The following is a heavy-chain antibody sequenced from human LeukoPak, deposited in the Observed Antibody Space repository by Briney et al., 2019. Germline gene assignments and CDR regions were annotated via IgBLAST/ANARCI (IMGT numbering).Heavy chain of an antibody. D-gene: IGHD3-16*01. J-gene: IGHJ4*02. Sequence: PSETLSLTCTVSGGSISSYYWSWIRQPPGKGLEWIGYIYYSGSTNYNPSLKSRVTISVDTSKNQFSLKLSSVTAADTAVYYCARGRQGDLDYWGQGTLVTVSS. CDR3: ARGRQGDLDY. V-gene: IGHV4-59*01. CDR2: IYYSGST. CDR1: GGSISSYY.